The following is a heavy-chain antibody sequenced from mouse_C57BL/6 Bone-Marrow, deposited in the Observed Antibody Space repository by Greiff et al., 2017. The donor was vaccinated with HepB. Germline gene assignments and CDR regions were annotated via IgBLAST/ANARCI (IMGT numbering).Heavy chain of an antibody. D-gene: IGHD1-1*01. CDR3: ARVRITTVVATDYYAMDY. J-gene: IGHJ4*01. Sequence: VQLQQSGTELVKPGASVKLSCKASGYTFTSYWMHWVKQRPGQGLEWIGNINPSNGGTNYNEKFKSKATLTVDKSSSTAYMQLSSLTSEDSAVYYCARVRITTVVATDYYAMDYWGQGTSVTVSS. CDR2: INPSNGGT. CDR1: GYTFTSYW. V-gene: IGHV1-53*01.